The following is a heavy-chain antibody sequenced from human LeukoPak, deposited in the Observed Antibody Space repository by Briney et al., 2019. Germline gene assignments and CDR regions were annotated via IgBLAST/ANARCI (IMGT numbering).Heavy chain of an antibody. CDR3: ASTERCSTACPLDY. CDR2: INHSGST. J-gene: IGHJ4*02. D-gene: IGHD2-2*01. CDR1: GGSFRGYY. Sequence: PSETLSLTCAVYGGSFRGYYWSWIRQPPGKGLEWIGEINHSGSTNYNPSLKSRVTISLDTSMKKFSLKLNSVTAADTAVYYCASTERCSTACPLDYWGQGTLVSVSS. V-gene: IGHV4-34*01.